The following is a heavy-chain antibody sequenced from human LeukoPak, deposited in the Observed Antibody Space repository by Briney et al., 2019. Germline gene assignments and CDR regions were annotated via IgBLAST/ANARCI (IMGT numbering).Heavy chain of an antibody. CDR2: FDPGNDET. CDR1: GYSLSELS. D-gene: IGHD1-26*01. J-gene: IGHJ5*01. Sequence: ASVKVSCKVSGYSLSELSTHWVRQAPGQGLEWMGGFDPGNDETIYAQKFQGRVTMTEDTSTDTAYLELSSLRSEDTAVYFCATEKDLLLDSWGQGTPVTVSS. CDR3: ATEKDLLLDS. V-gene: IGHV1-24*01.